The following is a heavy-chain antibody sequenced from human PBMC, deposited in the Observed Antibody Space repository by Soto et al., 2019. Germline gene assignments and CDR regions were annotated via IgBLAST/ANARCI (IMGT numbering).Heavy chain of an antibody. D-gene: IGHD2-8*02. CDR1: GGTFSRYT. J-gene: IGHJ6*02. V-gene: IGHV1-69*02. Sequence: QVQLVQSGAEVKKPGSSVKVSCKASGGTFSRYTFTWVRQAPGQGLEWMGRIIPILDIPNYAQNFQGRVNITPAKSTGTGTLALSSRTSEDTAVYYCASHFTGVLVLGTSPPGGDNYGWDVWGQGTTVTVSS. CDR2: IIPILDIP. CDR3: ASHFTGVLVLGTSPPGGDNYGWDV.